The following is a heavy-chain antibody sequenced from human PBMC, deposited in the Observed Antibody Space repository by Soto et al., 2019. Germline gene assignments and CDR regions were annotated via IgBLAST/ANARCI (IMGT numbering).Heavy chain of an antibody. V-gene: IGHV3-7*03. CDR1: GFTFSGYW. Sequence: GGSLRLSCVASGFTFSGYWMSWVRQAPGKGLEWVANIQQDGGEKSYVDSVKGRFTISRDNAQNPLYLQMNSLRAEDTAVYYCARRRDGYYFDYWGQGTLVTVSS. D-gene: IGHD5-12*01. J-gene: IGHJ4*02. CDR3: ARRRDGYYFDY. CDR2: IQQDGGEK.